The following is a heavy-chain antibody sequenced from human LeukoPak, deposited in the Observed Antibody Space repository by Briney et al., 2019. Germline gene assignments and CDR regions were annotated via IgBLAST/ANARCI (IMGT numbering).Heavy chain of an antibody. CDR3: ARGPRYSFY. V-gene: IGHV3-53*01. CDR1: GFTFSHYV. D-gene: IGHD6-13*01. Sequence: PGGSLRLSCAASGFTFSHYVMSWVRQAPGKGLEWISVIYIDGTTYYADSVKGRFTISRDQANNTLYLQMNTLRDEDTAVYYCARGPRYSFYWGQGTLVTVSS. CDR2: IYIDGTT. J-gene: IGHJ1*01.